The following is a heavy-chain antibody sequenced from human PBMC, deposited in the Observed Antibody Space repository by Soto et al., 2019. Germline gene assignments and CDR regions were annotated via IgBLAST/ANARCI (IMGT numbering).Heavy chain of an antibody. V-gene: IGHV4-59*08. CDR1: GGSISSYY. CDR3: AGHSSGWGY. Sequence: QVQLQESGPGLVKPSETLSLTCTVSGGSISSYYWSWIRQPPGKGLEWFGYIYYSGSTNYNPSLKSRVTISVDTTKNQFSLKLSSVTAADTAVYSCAGHSSGWGYWGQGTLVTVSS. CDR2: IYYSGST. J-gene: IGHJ4*02. D-gene: IGHD6-19*01.